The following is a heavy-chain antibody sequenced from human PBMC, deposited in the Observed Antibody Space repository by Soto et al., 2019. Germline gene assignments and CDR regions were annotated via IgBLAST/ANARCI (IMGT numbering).Heavy chain of an antibody. CDR2: IYSGGST. J-gene: IGHJ1*01. D-gene: IGHD6-6*01. V-gene: IGHV3-53*01. CDR3: ATDIAAIRTHRPD. CDR1: EFTVSSNY. Sequence: GGSLRLSCAASEFTVSSNYMSWVRQAPGKGLEWVSVIYSGGSTYYADSVKGRFTISRDNSKNTLYLQRNSLRAEDTAVYYCATDIAAIRTHRPDGGQGTLVTVSS.